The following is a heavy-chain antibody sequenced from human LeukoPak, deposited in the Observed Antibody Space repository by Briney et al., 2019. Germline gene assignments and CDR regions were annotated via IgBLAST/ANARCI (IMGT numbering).Heavy chain of an antibody. V-gene: IGHV4-59*08. J-gene: IGHJ5*02. CDR1: GGSISSYY. CDR2: IYYSGST. CDR3: ARHSAGSSWYFWFDP. D-gene: IGHD6-13*01. Sequence: SETLSLTCTVSGGSISSYYWSWIRQPPGKGLEWVGYIYYSGSTNYNPSLKSRVTISVDTSKNQFSLKLSSVTAADTAVYYCARHSAGSSWYFWFDPWGQGTLVTVSS.